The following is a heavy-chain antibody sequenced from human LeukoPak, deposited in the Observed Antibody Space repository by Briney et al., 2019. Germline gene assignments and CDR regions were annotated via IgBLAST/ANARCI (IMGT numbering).Heavy chain of an antibody. J-gene: IGHJ4*02. CDR1: GDSVSSDSAA. D-gene: IGHD1-26*01. CDR2: TYFRSKWYY. V-gene: IGHV6-1*01. CDR3: ARDPVGGSTIFDS. Sequence: SQTLSLTCAISGDSVSSDSAAWNWIRQSPSRGLEWLARTYFRSKWYYDYALAVKGRITINPDTSKNQFSLRLNSVTPEDTAVYFCARDPVGGSTIFDSWGQGTLVTVSS.